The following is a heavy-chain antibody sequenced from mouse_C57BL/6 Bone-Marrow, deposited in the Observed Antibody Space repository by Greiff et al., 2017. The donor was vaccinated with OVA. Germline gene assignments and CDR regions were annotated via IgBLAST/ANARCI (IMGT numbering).Heavy chain of an antibody. CDR2: IWGGGST. V-gene: IGHV2-3*01. CDR1: GFSLTSYG. CDR3: AKEGVYDYDGGMDY. J-gene: IGHJ4*01. D-gene: IGHD2-4*01. Sequence: VQLQQSGPGLVAPSQSLSITCTVSGFSLTSYGVSWVRQPPGQGLEWLGVIWGGGSTNYHSALISRLSTSKDNSKCQVFLKLKSRRTDDTATYYCAKEGVYDYDGGMDYWGQGTSVTVSS.